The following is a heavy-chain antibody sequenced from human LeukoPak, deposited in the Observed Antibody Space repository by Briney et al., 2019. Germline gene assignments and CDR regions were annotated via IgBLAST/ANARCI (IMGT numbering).Heavy chain of an antibody. J-gene: IGHJ6*03. CDR2: IYYSGST. V-gene: IGHV4-59*12. CDR1: GGSISSYY. CDR3: ARALAVAGMGYYYYYMDV. Sequence: SETLSLTCTVSGGSISSYYWSWIRQPPGKGLEWIGYIYYSGSTNYNPSLKSRVTMSVDTSKNQFSLKLSSVTAADTAVYYCARALAVAGMGYYYYYMDVWGKGTTVTISS. D-gene: IGHD6-19*01.